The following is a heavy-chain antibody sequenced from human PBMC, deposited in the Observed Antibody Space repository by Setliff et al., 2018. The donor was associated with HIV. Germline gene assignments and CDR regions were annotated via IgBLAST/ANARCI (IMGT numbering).Heavy chain of an antibody. J-gene: IGHJ5*02. CDR3: ARDMMYHYDSSGAFGWFGP. Sequence: SETLSLTCTVSGGSITGHYWSWIRQPPGKGLEWIGYIHYSGTSYYNPSVKSRVTISLDTSKNQISLKLRSVTAADTAVYFCARDMMYHYDSSGAFGWFGPWGQGTLVTVSS. CDR1: GGSITGHY. CDR2: IHYSGTS. D-gene: IGHD3-22*01. V-gene: IGHV4-59*11.